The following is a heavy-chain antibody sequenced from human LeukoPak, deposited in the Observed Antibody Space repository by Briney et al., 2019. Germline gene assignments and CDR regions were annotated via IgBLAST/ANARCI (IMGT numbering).Heavy chain of an antibody. CDR2: IYYSGST. V-gene: IGHV4-34*01. J-gene: IGHJ4*02. D-gene: IGHD6-13*01. Sequence: SETLSLTCAVYGGSFSGYYWSWTRQPPGKGLEWIGSIYYSGSTYYNPSLKSRVTISVDTSKNQFSLKLSSVTAADTAVYYCARGVRLRSSSWYGYWGQGTLVTVSS. CDR1: GGSFSGYY. CDR3: ARGVRLRSSSWYGY.